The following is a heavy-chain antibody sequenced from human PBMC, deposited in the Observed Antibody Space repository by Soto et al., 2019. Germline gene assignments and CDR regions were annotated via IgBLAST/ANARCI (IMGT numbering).Heavy chain of an antibody. D-gene: IGHD3-10*01. CDR2: VGTAGDT. CDR1: GFNFSSYD. CDR3: ARESYGSGSLYYYGMDV. Sequence: PXGSLRLSCAASGFNFSSYDMHWVRQAKGKGLEWVSAVGTAGDTYYPGSVKGRFNISRENAKNSLYLQMNSLRAEDTAVYYCARESYGSGSLYYYGMDVWGQGTTVTVSS. V-gene: IGHV3-13*01. J-gene: IGHJ6*02.